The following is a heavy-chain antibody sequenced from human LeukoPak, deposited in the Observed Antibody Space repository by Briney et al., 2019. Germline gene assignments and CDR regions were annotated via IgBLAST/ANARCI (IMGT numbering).Heavy chain of an antibody. CDR3: ARDLSGYSYGYYFDY. Sequence: GRSLRLSCAASGFTFSSYAMHWVRQAPGKGLEWVAVISYDGSNKYYADSVKGRFTISRDNSKNTLYLQMSSLRAEDTAVYYCARDLSGYSYGYYFDYWGQGTLVTVSS. V-gene: IGHV3-30*04. D-gene: IGHD5-18*01. CDR2: ISYDGSNK. CDR1: GFTFSSYA. J-gene: IGHJ4*02.